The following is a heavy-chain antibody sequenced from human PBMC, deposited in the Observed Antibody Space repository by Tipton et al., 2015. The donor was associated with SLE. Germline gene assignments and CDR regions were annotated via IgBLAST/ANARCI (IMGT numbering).Heavy chain of an antibody. D-gene: IGHD6-13*01. CDR2: ITPIFVIT. CDR1: GGTFSNSA. CDR3: ADIAARGY. J-gene: IGHJ4*02. V-gene: IGHV1-69*01. Sequence: QSGAEVKKPGSSVKVSCKASGGTFSNSAFSWVRQAPGQGLEWMGAITPIFVITNYAQGFQGRITITADGSSSTAYMELSSLRSEDTAVYYCADIAARGYWGQGTRVAVSS.